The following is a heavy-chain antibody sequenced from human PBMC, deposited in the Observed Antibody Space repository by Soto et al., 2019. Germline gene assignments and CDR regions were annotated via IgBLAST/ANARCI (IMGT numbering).Heavy chain of an antibody. CDR2: INRSGSP. CDR1: GGSFSGYY. Sequence: PSETLSLTCAVYGGSFSGYYWSWLRQPPGKGLEWIGEINRSGSPNYNPSLKSRVTISVDTSKNQFSLKMTSVTAADTAVYYCATANWSHHYFDPWGQGTLVTAPQ. CDR3: ATANWSHHYFDP. J-gene: IGHJ5*02. V-gene: IGHV4-34*01. D-gene: IGHD1-1*01.